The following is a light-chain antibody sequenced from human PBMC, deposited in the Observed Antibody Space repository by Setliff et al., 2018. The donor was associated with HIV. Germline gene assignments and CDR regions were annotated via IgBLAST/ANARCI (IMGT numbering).Light chain of an antibody. J-gene: IGLJ2*01. V-gene: IGLV2-23*03. CDR2: EGS. CDR3: CSYAGSSTFVV. Sequence: QSVLTQSASVSGSPGQSITISCTGTSSDVGSYNLVSWYQQHPGKAPKLMIYEGSKRPSGVSNRFSGSKSGSTASLTISGLQAEDEADYYCCSYAGSSTFVVFGGGTKGTVL. CDR1: SSDVGSYNL.